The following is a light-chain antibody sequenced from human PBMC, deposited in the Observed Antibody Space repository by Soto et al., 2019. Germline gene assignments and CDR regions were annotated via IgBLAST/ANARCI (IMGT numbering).Light chain of an antibody. CDR1: SSDIGSNT. J-gene: IGLJ2*01. CDR3: AAWDDSLNGPV. V-gene: IGLV1-44*01. CDR2: NND. Sequence: QSVLTQAPSASGTPGQRVAISCSGSSSDIGSNTVNWYQHLPGTAPKLLIFNNDQRPSGVPDRFSGSESGASASLAISGLQSEDEADYYCAAWDDSLNGPVFGGGTKLTVL.